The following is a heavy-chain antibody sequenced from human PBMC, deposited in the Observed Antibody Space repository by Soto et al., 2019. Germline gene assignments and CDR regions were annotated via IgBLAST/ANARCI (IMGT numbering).Heavy chain of an antibody. D-gene: IGHD2-15*01. CDR2: INYSGNT. CDR1: GGSISTTTYY. J-gene: IGHJ4*02. Sequence: SETLSLTCSVSGGSISTTTYYWSWIRQPPGKGLEWIGSINYSGNTYYNPSLKSRVTISVDTSKNHFSLKLDTVTAADTAVHYCARRGMGAAGYFDFWGRGTRVTVSS. CDR3: ARRGMGAAGYFDF. V-gene: IGHV4-39*02.